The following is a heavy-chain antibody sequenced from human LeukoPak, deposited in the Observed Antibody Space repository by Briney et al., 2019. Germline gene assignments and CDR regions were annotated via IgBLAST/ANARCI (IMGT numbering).Heavy chain of an antibody. Sequence: PGRSLRLSCAASGFTFSSYAMHWVRQAPGKGLEWVAVISYDGSNKYYADSVKGRFTISRDNSKNTLYLQMNSLRAEDTAVYYCAREWYYDSKGDYFDYWGQGTLVTVSS. J-gene: IGHJ4*02. CDR3: AREWYYDSKGDYFDY. V-gene: IGHV3-30-3*01. D-gene: IGHD3-22*01. CDR1: GFTFSSYA. CDR2: ISYDGSNK.